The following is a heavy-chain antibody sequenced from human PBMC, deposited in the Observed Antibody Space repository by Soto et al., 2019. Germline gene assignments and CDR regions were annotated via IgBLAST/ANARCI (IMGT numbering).Heavy chain of an antibody. V-gene: IGHV4-30-2*01. J-gene: IGHJ5*02. D-gene: IGHD1-26*01. CDR2: IYHSGST. Sequence: KSSETLSLTCAVSGGSISSCGYSWSWIRQPPGKGLEWIGYIYHSGSTYYNPSLKSRFTRAGDRSKNQFSLKLSSVTAAAAAVYNCARLGASDQSLDPWGTGTLVTVSS. CDR3: ARLGASDQSLDP. CDR1: GGSISSCGYS.